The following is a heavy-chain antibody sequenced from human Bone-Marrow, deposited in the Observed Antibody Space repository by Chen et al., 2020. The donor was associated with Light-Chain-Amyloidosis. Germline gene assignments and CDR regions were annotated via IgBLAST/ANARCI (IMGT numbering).Heavy chain of an antibody. CDR2: KSDDGTKK. Sequence: QVQLVASGGGAVQPGRSLRLSCAASGFRFSNYAMHWVRQTPDKGLEWLAVKSDDGTKKFYRDSVQGRFTISRENSKTTLYMAMDTLTVEDTAIYYCAREGGGVEGRPFDYWGQGALVTVSS. CDR1: GFRFSNYA. V-gene: IGHV3-30-3*01. CDR3: AREGGGVEGRPFDY. J-gene: IGHJ4*02. D-gene: IGHD3-16*01.